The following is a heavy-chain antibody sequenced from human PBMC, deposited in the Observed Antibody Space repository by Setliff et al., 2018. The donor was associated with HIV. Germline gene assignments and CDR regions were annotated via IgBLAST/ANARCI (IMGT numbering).Heavy chain of an antibody. CDR3: ARGERGFLDFNWFDP. CDR2: IIPIFGKP. Sequence: SVKVSCKASGGTFSSYAISWVRQAPGQGLEWMGRIIPIFGKPNYAQKFQGRVTITADESTSTAYMELRSLRSEDTAVYYCARGERGFLDFNWFDPWGQGTLVTVSS. CDR1: GGTFSSYA. V-gene: IGHV1-69*13. J-gene: IGHJ5*02. D-gene: IGHD3-3*01.